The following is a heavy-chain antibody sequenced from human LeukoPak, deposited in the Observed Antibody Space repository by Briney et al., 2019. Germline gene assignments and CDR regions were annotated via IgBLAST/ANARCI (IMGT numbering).Heavy chain of an antibody. Sequence: GGSLRLSCAASGISVSSNYMNWVRQAPGKGLEWVSVIYSGGSTYYADSVKGRFTISRDNSKNTLYLQMNSLRAEDTAVYYCARSYYDFWSGYYTIHDAFDIWGQGTVVTVSS. D-gene: IGHD3-3*01. CDR3: ARSYYDFWSGYYTIHDAFDI. CDR2: IYSGGST. J-gene: IGHJ3*02. CDR1: GISVSSNY. V-gene: IGHV3-53*05.